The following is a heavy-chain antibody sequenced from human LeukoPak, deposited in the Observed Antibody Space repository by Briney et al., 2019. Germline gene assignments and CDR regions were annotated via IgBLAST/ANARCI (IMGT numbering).Heavy chain of an antibody. J-gene: IGHJ6*02. V-gene: IGHV3-66*01. CDR2: IYSGGST. CDR1: GFTVSSNY. D-gene: IGHD5-24*01. Sequence: PGGSLRLSCAASGFTVSSNYMSWVRQAPGKGLEWVSVIYSGGSTYYADSVKGRFTISRDNSKNTLYLQMNSLRAEDTAVYYCAKGSDVRDGYNLAEDVWGQGTTVTVSS. CDR3: AKGSDVRDGYNLAEDV.